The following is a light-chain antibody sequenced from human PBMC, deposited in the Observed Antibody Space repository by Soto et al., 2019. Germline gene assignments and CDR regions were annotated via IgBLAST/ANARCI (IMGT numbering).Light chain of an antibody. CDR1: QSVLYSSNNKNY. V-gene: IGKV4-1*01. J-gene: IGKJ2*01. CDR3: QQYYNTPSYT. Sequence: DIVMTQPPDSLAVSLGERATINCKSSQSVLYSSNNKNYLAWYQQKPGQPPKLLIYWASTRESGVPDRFSGSGSGTDFPLTISSLQAEDVAVYYCQQYYNTPSYTFGQGTKLEIK. CDR2: WAS.